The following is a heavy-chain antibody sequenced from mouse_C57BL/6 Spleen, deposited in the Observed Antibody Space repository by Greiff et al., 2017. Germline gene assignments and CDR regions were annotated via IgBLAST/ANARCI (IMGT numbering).Heavy chain of an antibody. J-gene: IGHJ2*01. CDR3: ARGNWGFDY. D-gene: IGHD4-1*01. CDR1: GYSITSGYY. Sequence: LQESGPGLVKPSQSLSLTCSVTGYSITSGYYWNWIRQFPGNKLEWMGYISYDGSNNYNPSLKNRISITRDTSKNQFFLKLNSVTTEDTATYYCARGNWGFDYWGQGTTLTVSS. CDR2: ISYDGSN. V-gene: IGHV3-6*01.